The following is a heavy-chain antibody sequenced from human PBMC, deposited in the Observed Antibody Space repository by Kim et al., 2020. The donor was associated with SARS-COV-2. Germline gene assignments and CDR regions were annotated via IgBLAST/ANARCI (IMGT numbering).Heavy chain of an antibody. Sequence: GGSLRLSCAASGFTFSSYAMHWVRQAPGKGLEWVAVIWYDGSNKYYADSVKGRFTISRDNSKNTLYLQMNSLRAEDTAVYYCAKDREGSSWYTIWFDPWGQGTLVTVSS. CDR1: GFTFSSYA. V-gene: IGHV3-33*06. CDR3: AKDREGSSWYTIWFDP. CDR2: IWYDGSNK. J-gene: IGHJ5*02. D-gene: IGHD6-13*01.